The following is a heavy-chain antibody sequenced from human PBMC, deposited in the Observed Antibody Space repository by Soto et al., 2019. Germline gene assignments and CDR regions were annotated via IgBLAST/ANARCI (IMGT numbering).Heavy chain of an antibody. CDR1: GFTFSSYW. CDR3: ARAEALLYYFDY. V-gene: IGHV3-74*01. Sequence: EVPLVESGGGLVQPGGSLRLSCAASGFTFSSYWMHWVRQAPGKGLVWVSRINSDGSSTSYADSVKGRFTISRDNAKNTLYLQMNSLRAEDTAVYYCARAEALLYYFDYWGQGTLVTVSS. J-gene: IGHJ4*02. D-gene: IGHD2-15*01. CDR2: INSDGSST.